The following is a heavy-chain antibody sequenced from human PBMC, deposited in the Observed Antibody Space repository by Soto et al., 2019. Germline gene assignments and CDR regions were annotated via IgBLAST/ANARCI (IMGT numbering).Heavy chain of an antibody. Sequence: TGGSLRLSCAASGFTFSSYSMNWVRQAPGKGLEWVSYISSSSSTIYYADSVKGRFTISRDNAKNSLYLQMNSLRDEDTAVYYCARDYEDYYDSSGYSAPGYWGQGTLVTVSS. CDR2: ISSSSSTI. D-gene: IGHD3-22*01. CDR1: GFTFSSYS. V-gene: IGHV3-48*02. CDR3: ARDYEDYYDSSGYSAPGY. J-gene: IGHJ4*02.